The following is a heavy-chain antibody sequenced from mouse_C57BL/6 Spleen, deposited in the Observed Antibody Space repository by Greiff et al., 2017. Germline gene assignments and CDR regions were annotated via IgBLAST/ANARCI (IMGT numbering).Heavy chain of an antibody. CDR3: ARWDGNYYAMDY. V-gene: IGHV1-12*01. J-gene: IGHJ4*01. CDR1: GYTFTSSN. CDR2: IFPGNGDT. Sequence: LQESGAELVGPGASVKMSCKASGYTFTSSNMHWVKQTPRQGLEWIGAIFPGNGDTSYTQKFKGKATLPVDKSSSTAYMQLSSLTSEDSAVYFCARWDGNYYAMDYWGQGTSVTVSS. D-gene: IGHD2-1*01.